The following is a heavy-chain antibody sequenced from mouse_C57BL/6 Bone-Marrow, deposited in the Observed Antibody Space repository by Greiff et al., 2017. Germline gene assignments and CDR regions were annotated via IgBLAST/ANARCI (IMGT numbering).Heavy chain of an antibody. J-gene: IGHJ3*01. D-gene: IGHD1-1*01. Sequence: QVHVKQPGTELVKPGASVKLSCKASGYTFTSYWMHWVKQRPGQGLEWIGNINPNNGGTNYNEKFKSKATLTVDKSSSTAYMQLSSLTSEDSAVYYCARPYYYGSSSAWFAYWGQGTLVTVSA. CDR3: ARPYYYGSSSAWFAY. CDR1: GYTFTSYW. V-gene: IGHV1-53*01. CDR2: INPNNGGT.